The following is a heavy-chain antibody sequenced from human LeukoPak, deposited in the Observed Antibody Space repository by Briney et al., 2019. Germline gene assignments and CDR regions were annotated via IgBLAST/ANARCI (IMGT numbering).Heavy chain of an antibody. D-gene: IGHD4-17*01. CDR1: DDSFSSHY. V-gene: IGHV4-59*11. Sequence: SETLSLTCAVSDDSFSSHYWAWIRQPPGKGLEWIGYISYIGSTNYNPSLKSRVTISIDTSKNQFSLKLTSVTAADTAVYYCARDLVTVTKGFDIWGQGTMVSVSS. CDR3: ARDLVTVTKGFDI. CDR2: ISYIGST. J-gene: IGHJ3*02.